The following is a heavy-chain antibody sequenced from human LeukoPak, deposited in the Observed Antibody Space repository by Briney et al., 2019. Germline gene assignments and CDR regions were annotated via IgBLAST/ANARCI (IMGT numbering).Heavy chain of an antibody. CDR3: ARGRRWELLSYFDY. J-gene: IGHJ4*02. CDR1: GFTFSTYT. Sequence: PGGSLRLSCTASGFTFSTYTMTWVRQAPGKGLEWVSSISGSSTYIYYADSVKGRFTISRNNAENSLFLQMDSLRAEDTAVYYCARGRRWELLSYFDYWGQGTLVTVSS. V-gene: IGHV3-21*01. CDR2: ISGSSTYI. D-gene: IGHD1-26*01.